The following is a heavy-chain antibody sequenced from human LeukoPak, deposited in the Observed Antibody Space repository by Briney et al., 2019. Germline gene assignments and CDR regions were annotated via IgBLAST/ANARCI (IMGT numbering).Heavy chain of an antibody. CDR3: ARGGCSSTSYYAVLDAFDI. Sequence: SETLSLTCAVYGGSFSGYYWSWIRQPPGKGLEWIGEINHSGSTNYNPSLKSRVTISVDTSKNQFSLKLSSVTAADTAVYYCARGGCSSTSYYAVLDAFDIWGQGTMVTVSS. V-gene: IGHV4-34*01. J-gene: IGHJ3*02. CDR2: INHSGST. CDR1: GGSFSGYY. D-gene: IGHD2-2*01.